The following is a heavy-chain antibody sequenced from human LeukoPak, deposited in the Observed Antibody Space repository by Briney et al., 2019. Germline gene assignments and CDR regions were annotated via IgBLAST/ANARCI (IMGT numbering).Heavy chain of an antibody. CDR3: ARSSTTYYYDSGSHY. Sequence: GGSLRLDGAATGFSFRSFRMNWVRQAPLLGLDWVSYLSNSGDNIYHADSVRGRFTISRDNAKNSLYLQMSSLRAEDTAVYYCARSSTTYYYDSGSHYWGQGTLVTVSS. J-gene: IGHJ4*02. CDR1: GFSFRSFR. D-gene: IGHD3-22*01. CDR2: LSNSGDNI. V-gene: IGHV3-48*04.